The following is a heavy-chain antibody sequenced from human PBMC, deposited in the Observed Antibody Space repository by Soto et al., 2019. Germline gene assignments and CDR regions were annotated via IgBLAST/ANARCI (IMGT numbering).Heavy chain of an antibody. J-gene: IGHJ6*02. V-gene: IGHV3-64D*06. CDR3: VKGYCSSTSCLSPYYYYYGMDV. D-gene: IGHD2-2*01. Sequence: PGGSLRLSCSASGFTFSSYAMHWVRQAPGKGLEYVSAISSNGGSTYYADSVKGRFTISRDNSKNTLYLQMSSLRAEDTAVYYCVKGYCSSTSCLSPYYYYYGMDVWGQGTTVTVSS. CDR1: GFTFSSYA. CDR2: ISSNGGST.